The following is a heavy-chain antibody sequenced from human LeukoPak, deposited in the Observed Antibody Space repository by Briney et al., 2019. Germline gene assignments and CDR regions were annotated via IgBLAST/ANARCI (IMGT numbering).Heavy chain of an antibody. D-gene: IGHD2-15*01. CDR2: IYYSGST. CDR1: GGSISSGGYY. J-gene: IGHJ4*02. V-gene: IGHV4-31*03. CDR3: ARGDIVVNYYFDY. Sequence: SETLSLTCTVSGGSISSGGYYWSWIRQHPGKGLERIGYIYYSGSTYYNPSLKSRVTISVDTSKNQFSLKLSSVTAADTAVYYCARGDIVVNYYFDYWGQGTLVTVSS.